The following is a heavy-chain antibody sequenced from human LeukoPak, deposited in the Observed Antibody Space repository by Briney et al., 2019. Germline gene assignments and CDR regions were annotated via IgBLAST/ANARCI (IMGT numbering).Heavy chain of an antibody. V-gene: IGHV4-4*07. CDR1: GGSIRNYY. CDR3: ARQRDGWLFDY. J-gene: IGHJ4*02. Sequence: PSETLSLTCTVSGGSIRNYYWSWIRQPPGKELEWLGRFYASGSPIYNPSLNSRVTMSLDTSKNQFSLRLNSVTAADTAVYYCARQRDGWLFDYWGQGTLVTVSS. CDR2: FYASGSP. D-gene: IGHD5-24*01.